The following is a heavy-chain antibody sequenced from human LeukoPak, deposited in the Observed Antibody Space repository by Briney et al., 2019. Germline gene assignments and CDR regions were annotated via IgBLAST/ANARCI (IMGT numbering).Heavy chain of an antibody. CDR1: GYSINSDSY. V-gene: IGHV4-38-2*02. CDR3: AREIPIPEILVVRGWFDP. Sequence: SETLSLTCTVSGYSINSDSYWGWIRQPPGKGLEWIGTIYHSGSTYYNPSLRGRVTISVDKSKSQFSLDLSSVTAADTAVYYCAREIPIPEILVVRGWFDPWGQGTLVTVSS. D-gene: IGHD2-8*02. CDR2: IYHSGST. J-gene: IGHJ5*02.